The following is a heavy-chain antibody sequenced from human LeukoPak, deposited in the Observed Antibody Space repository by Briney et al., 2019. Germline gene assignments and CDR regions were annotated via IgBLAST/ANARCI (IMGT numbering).Heavy chain of an antibody. CDR1: GFTFTSYG. V-gene: IGHV3-30*02. Sequence: PGGSLRLSCAASGFTFTSYGMHWVRQAPGKGLEWVAFVRYDQVNKYYADSVKGRFTISRDNSKNTLYLQMSSLRPDDTAVYYCTSPTSLGFWGQGTLVTVSS. CDR3: TSPTSLGF. D-gene: IGHD3-10*01. CDR2: VRYDQVNK. J-gene: IGHJ4*02.